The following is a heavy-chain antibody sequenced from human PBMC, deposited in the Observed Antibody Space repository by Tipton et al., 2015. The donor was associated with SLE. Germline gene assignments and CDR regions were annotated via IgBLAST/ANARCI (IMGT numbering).Heavy chain of an antibody. D-gene: IGHD3-3*02. V-gene: IGHV4-61*02. Sequence: TLSLTCTVSGGSISSGSYYWTWIRQPAGKGLEWIGRIYISGSTNYNPSLKSRVTISVDTSKNQFSLKLSSVTAADTAVYFCARDVSPSYYKYAMDVWGQGTTVTVSS. J-gene: IGHJ6*02. CDR1: GGSISSGSYY. CDR2: IYISGST. CDR3: ARDVSPSYYKYAMDV.